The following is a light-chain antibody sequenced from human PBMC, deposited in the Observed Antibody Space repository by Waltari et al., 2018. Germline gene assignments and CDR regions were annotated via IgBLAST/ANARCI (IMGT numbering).Light chain of an antibody. CDR1: QSVDRY. V-gene: IGKV3-11*01. CDR2: DTF. Sequence: EVVLTQSPATLSLSPGERATLSCRASQSVDRYLAWYQQKPGQAPRLLIYDTFFRAPGIPARFSGSGSGTDFTLTISSLEPEDFAVYYCQQRLNWPPVTFGQGTRLEIK. CDR3: QQRLNWPPVT. J-gene: IGKJ5*01.